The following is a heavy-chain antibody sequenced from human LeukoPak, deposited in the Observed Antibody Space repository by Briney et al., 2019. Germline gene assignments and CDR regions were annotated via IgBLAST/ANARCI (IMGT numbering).Heavy chain of an antibody. D-gene: IGHD6-13*01. V-gene: IGHV4-61*02. CDR2: IYTSGST. CDR3: ARGRYSSCFDY. Sequence: PSETLSLTCTVSGGSISSGSYYWSWIRQPAGKGLEWIGRIYTSGSTNYNPSLKSRVTISVDTSKNQFSLKLSSVTAADTAVYYCARGRYSSCFDYWGQGTLVTVSS. CDR1: GGSISSGSYY. J-gene: IGHJ4*02.